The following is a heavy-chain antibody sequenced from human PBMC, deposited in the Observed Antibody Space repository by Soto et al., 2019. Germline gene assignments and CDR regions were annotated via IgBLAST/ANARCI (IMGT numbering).Heavy chain of an antibody. V-gene: IGHV4-30-4*01. CDR3: ARGRGYSYGLDP. D-gene: IGHD5-18*01. CDR2: ISYSGTT. Sequence: SETLSLTCTVSADSISRSNNYLSWIRQPPGEGLEWIGFISYSGTTSYSPSLKSRVAISLDTSKNQFSLSLSSVTAADTAVYYCARGRGYSYGLDPWGQGTLVTVS. CDR1: ADSISRSNNY. J-gene: IGHJ5*02.